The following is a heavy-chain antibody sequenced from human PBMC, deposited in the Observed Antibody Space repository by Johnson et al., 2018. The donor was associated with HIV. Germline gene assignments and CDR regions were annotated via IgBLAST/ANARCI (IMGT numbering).Heavy chain of an antibody. V-gene: IGHV3-66*01. CDR2: IYSDEST. CDR3: ARDRGWGDAFDI. J-gene: IGHJ3*02. D-gene: IGHD3-10*01. CDR1: GFTVSSNY. Sequence: EMQLVESGGGLVQPGGSLRLSCAASGFTVSSNYMSWVRQAPGKGLEWVSVIYSDESTYYADSVQGRFTLSRDNSQNMVYLQMNSLRAEDMAVYYCARDRGWGDAFDIWGQGTMVTVSS.